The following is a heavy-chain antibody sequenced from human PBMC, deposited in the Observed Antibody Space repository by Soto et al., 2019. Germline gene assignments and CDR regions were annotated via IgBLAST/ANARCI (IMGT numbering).Heavy chain of an antibody. Sequence: GGSLRLSCAASGFAFSTYAMTWVRQAPGKGLEWVSVISGSGGSSYYAASVKGRFTISRDNSKNTLYLQMDGLRAEDTALYYCAKVTKRAAAGRYEYYKYGMDVWGQGTTVTVSS. CDR2: ISGSGGSS. D-gene: IGHD6-13*01. CDR3: AKVTKRAAAGRYEYYKYGMDV. CDR1: GFAFSTYA. J-gene: IGHJ6*02. V-gene: IGHV3-23*01.